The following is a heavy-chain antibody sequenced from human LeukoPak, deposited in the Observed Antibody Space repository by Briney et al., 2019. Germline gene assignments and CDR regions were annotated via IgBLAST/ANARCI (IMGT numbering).Heavy chain of an antibody. J-gene: IGHJ4*02. CDR1: GFTFSSYW. CDR2: IKQDGSEK. Sequence: GGSLRLSCAASGFTFSSYWMSWVRQAPGKGLEWVANIKQDGSEKYYVDSVMGRFTISRDNAKNSLYLQMNSLRAEDTAVYYCAREASYYDSSGYYFQFDYWGQGTLVTVSS. D-gene: IGHD3-22*01. V-gene: IGHV3-7*01. CDR3: AREASYYDSSGYYFQFDY.